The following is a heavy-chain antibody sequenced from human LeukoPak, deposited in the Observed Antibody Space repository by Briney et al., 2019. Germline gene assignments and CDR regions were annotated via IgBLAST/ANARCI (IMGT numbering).Heavy chain of an antibody. D-gene: IGHD2-15*01. CDR3: AKGRGSRLVDWYFDL. Sequence: SGGSLRLSCTTPGFTFGDYAMTWVRQAPGKGLEWVSTISGSGGSTFYADSVKGRFTISRDNSENTLYLQMNSLRAEDTAVYYCAKGRGSRLVDWYFDLWGRGTLVTVSS. CDR2: ISGSGGST. J-gene: IGHJ2*01. V-gene: IGHV3-23*01. CDR1: GFTFGDYA.